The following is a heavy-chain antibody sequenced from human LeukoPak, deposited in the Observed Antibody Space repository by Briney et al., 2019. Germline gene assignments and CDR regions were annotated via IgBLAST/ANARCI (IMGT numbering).Heavy chain of an antibody. J-gene: IGHJ4*02. CDR3: ARAGGSSDY. Sequence: SSETLSLTCSVSGGFISSSSKYWGWIRQPPGKGLEWIGSIYYSGDTYYNPSLRSRVTISVDKSKNQFSLKLSSVTAADTAIYYCARAGGSSDYWGQGTLVTVSS. CDR2: IYYSGDT. CDR1: GGFISSSSKY. D-gene: IGHD2-15*01. V-gene: IGHV4-39*07.